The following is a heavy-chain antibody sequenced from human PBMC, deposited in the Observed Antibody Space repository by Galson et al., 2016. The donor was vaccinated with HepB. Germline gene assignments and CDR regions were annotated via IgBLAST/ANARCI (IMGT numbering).Heavy chain of an antibody. V-gene: IGHV3-7*03. J-gene: IGHJ4*02. CDR1: GFTFSMYW. Sequence: SLRLSCAASGFTFSMYWMSWVRQAPGKGLEWVANIKQGGSAKYYVDSLKGRLTISRDNAKNSLFLQMNSLRADDTAVDYCARGRLTMVRGLNGYYFDLWGQGTLVTVSS. CDR3: ARGRLTMVRGLNGYYFDL. D-gene: IGHD3-10*01. CDR2: IKQGGSAK.